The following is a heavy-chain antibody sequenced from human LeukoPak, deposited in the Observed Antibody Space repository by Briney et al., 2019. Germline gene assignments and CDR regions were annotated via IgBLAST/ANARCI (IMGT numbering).Heavy chain of an antibody. Sequence: GGSLRLSCAASGFTFSSYSMSWVRQAPGKGLVWVSSISSGSTYIYYADSMKGRFTISRDNAKNSLYLQMNTLRAEDTAVYYCARDRIYSGIYHDTFDIWGHGTMVTVSS. CDR3: ARDRIYSGIYHDTFDI. J-gene: IGHJ3*02. CDR2: ISSGSTYI. CDR1: GFTFSSYS. V-gene: IGHV3-21*01. D-gene: IGHD1-26*01.